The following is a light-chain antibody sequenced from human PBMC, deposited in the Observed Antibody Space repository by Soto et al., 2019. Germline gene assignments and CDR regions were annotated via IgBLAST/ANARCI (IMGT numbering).Light chain of an antibody. CDR2: AAS. Sequence: ESRLPQSPSSLSASVGDRVTIACRASHDTNTFFAWIQQRLGKVPELLMYAASTLKSGVPSRCSGSGSGTAITLNIDGLQPDNFATYFCHNYNSVPYTFGQGTKLEI. CDR1: HDTNTF. J-gene: IGKJ2*01. V-gene: IGKV1-27*01. CDR3: HNYNSVPYT.